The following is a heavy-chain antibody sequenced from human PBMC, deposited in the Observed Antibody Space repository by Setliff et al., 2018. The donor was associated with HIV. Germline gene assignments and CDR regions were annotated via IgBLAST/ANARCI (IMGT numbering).Heavy chain of an antibody. Sequence: ASVKVSCKASGYTFSGYYLHWVRQAPGQGLEWMGWINPNSGGTNYAQKFQGRVTMTRDTSISTAYMELSRLISDDTAVYYCVYSSGTGWFAPWGQGTLVTVSS. CDR2: INPNSGGT. CDR1: GYTFSGYY. V-gene: IGHV1-2*02. D-gene: IGHD6-19*01. CDR3: VYSSGTGWFAP. J-gene: IGHJ5*02.